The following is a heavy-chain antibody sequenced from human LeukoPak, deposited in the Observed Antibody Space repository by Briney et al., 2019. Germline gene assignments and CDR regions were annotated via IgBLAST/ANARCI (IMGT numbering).Heavy chain of an antibody. CDR1: GFTFSDYY. V-gene: IGHV3-11*01. Sequence: PGGPLRLSCAASGFTFSDYYMSWIRQAPGKGLEWVSYISSSGSTIYYADSVKGRFTISRDNAKNSLYLQMNSLRAEDTAVYYCARALMYSSSPQPYYYYYYGMDVWGQGTTVTVSS. J-gene: IGHJ6*02. CDR3: ARALMYSSSPQPYYYYYYGMDV. D-gene: IGHD6-13*01. CDR2: ISSSGSTI.